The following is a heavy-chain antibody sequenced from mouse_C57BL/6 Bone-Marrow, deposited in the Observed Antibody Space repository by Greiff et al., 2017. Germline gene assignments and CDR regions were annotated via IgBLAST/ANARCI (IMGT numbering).Heavy chain of an antibody. CDR2: ISSGSSTI. V-gene: IGHV5-17*01. Sequence: EVQRVESGGGLVKPGGSLKLSCAASGFTFSDYGMHWVRQAPEKGLEWVAYISSGSSTIYYADTVKGRFTISRDKATNTRFLQMTSLRSEDTAMYYCARTYYYGSSWAWFAYWGQGTLVTVSA. J-gene: IGHJ3*01. CDR1: GFTFSDYG. D-gene: IGHD1-1*01. CDR3: ARTYYYGSSWAWFAY.